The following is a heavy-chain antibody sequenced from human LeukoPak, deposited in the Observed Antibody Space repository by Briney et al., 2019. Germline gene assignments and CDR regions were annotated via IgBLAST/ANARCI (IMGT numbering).Heavy chain of an antibody. D-gene: IGHD6-19*01. J-gene: IGHJ4*02. V-gene: IGHV3-21*01. Sequence: GGSLRLSCAASGLTFSTYSMNWVRQAPRKGLEWASSISSRSSYIYYADSVKARFTISRDNAKNSLYLQMTSLPAEDTPVYYSAREEQWSPDFFDYWGQGTLVTVSS. CDR1: GLTFSTYS. CDR2: ISSRSSYI. CDR3: AREEQWSPDFFDY.